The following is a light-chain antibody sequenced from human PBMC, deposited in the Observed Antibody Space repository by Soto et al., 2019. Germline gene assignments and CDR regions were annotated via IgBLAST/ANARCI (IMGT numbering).Light chain of an antibody. J-gene: IGLJ1*01. CDR1: SSDVGGYNY. CDR3: KSYTSSSTYV. V-gene: IGLV2-14*01. CDR2: EVI. Sequence: QLVLTQPASVSGSPGQSITISCTGTSSDVGGYNYVSWYQQHPGKAPKLMIFEVINRPSGVSNRFSGSKSGNTASLTISGLQAEDEANYYCKSYTSSSTYVFGTGTKLTVL.